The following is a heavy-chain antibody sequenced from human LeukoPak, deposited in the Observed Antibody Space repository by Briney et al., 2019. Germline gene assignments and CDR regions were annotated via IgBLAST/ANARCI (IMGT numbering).Heavy chain of an antibody. CDR3: ARDSPLTTVTTFPYWYFDL. CDR1: GDSFSSNSAA. Sequence: SQTLSLTCAISGDSFSSNSAAWNWIRQSPSRGLEWLGRTYYRSKWHNDYAVSVKSRITINPDTSKNQFSLQLNSVTPEDTAVYYCARDSPLTTVTTFPYWYFDLWGRGTLVTVSS. CDR2: TYYRSKWHN. D-gene: IGHD4-17*01. J-gene: IGHJ2*01. V-gene: IGHV6-1*01.